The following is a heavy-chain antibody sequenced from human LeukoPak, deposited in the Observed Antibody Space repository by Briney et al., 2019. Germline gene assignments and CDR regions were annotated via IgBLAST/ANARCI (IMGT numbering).Heavy chain of an antibody. CDR2: IIPIFGTA. Sequence: SVKVSCKASGGTFSSYAISWVRQAPGQGLEWMGGIIPIFGTANYAQKFQGRVTITADESTSTAYMELSSLRSEDTAVYYCARVETSRGAAHVYHMDVWGKGTTVTVSS. D-gene: IGHD4/OR15-4a*01. CDR1: GGTFSSYA. CDR3: ARVETSRGAAHVYHMDV. V-gene: IGHV1-69*01. J-gene: IGHJ6*03.